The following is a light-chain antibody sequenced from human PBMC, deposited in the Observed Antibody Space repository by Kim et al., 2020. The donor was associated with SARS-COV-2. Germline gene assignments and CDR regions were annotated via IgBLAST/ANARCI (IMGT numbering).Light chain of an antibody. CDR1: QSLGSYF. Sequence: SPGESDTLPRGASQSLGSYFLAWYQQRPGQAPRLLIFGTSTRATGIPDRFSGSGSGADFTLTISRLEPEDFAVYYCQQYGNLPQTFGQGTKVDIK. CDR2: GTS. CDR3: QQYGNLPQT. V-gene: IGKV3-20*01. J-gene: IGKJ1*01.